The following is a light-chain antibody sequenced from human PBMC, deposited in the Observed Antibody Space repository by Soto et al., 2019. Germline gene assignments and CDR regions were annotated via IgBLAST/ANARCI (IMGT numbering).Light chain of an antibody. J-gene: IGLJ1*01. V-gene: IGLV2-14*01. CDR2: EVI. CDR3: SSYISDSTRV. CDR1: SSDIGFYNY. Sequence: QSALAQPPSVSLSPGQSITISCTGTSSDIGFYNYVSLYQQHPGKAPRLMIYEVINRPSGVSNRFSGSKFGNTASLTISGLQTEDEGDYYCSSYISDSTRVFGTGTKVTVL.